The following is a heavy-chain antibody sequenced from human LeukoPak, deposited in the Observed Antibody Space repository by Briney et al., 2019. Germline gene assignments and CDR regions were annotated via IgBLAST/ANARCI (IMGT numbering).Heavy chain of an antibody. Sequence: SETLSLTCAVYGGSFSGYYWSWIRQPPGKGLEWIGEINHSGSTNYNPSLKSRVTISVDTSKNQFSLKLSSVTAADTAVYYCAARYSSSWYPFRFYCMDVWGKGTTVTVSS. J-gene: IGHJ6*03. V-gene: IGHV4-34*01. CDR3: AARYSSSWYPFRFYCMDV. CDR1: GGSFSGYY. CDR2: INHSGST. D-gene: IGHD6-13*01.